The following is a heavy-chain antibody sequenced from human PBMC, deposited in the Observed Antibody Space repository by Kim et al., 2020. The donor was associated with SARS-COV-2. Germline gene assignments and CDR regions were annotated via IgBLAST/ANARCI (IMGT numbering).Heavy chain of an antibody. D-gene: IGHD6-13*01. Sequence: LKSRVTMSVDTSKNQFSLKLSSVTAADTAVYYCAREWQQLVPPYYGMDVWGQGTTVTVSS. V-gene: IGHV4-4*06. J-gene: IGHJ6*02. CDR3: AREWQQLVPPYYGMDV.